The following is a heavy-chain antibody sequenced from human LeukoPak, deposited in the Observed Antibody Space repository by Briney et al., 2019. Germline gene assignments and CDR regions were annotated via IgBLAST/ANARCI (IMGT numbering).Heavy chain of an antibody. CDR1: GYTFTGYY. CDR2: INPNSGGT. J-gene: IGHJ4*02. D-gene: IGHD3-22*01. Sequence: ASVKVSCKASGYTFTGYYMHWVRQAPGQGLEWMGWINPNSGGTNYAQKFQGRVTMTRDTSISTAYMELSRLRSDDTAVYYCVYYYDSSGYRSLDYWGQGTLVTVSS. CDR3: VYYYDSSGYRSLDY. V-gene: IGHV1-2*02.